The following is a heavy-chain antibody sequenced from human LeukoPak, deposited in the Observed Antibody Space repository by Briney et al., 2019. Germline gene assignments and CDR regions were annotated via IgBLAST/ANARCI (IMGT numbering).Heavy chain of an antibody. D-gene: IGHD3-16*02. CDR2: INVGGVT. Sequence: SEPLSLTFALYGGSFRDYYWSWIRQPPGKGRGWFGEINVGGVTSNNPTLKSRVTTSVDKSKNQFSLNLGSVNAAATAVYYGAIVRFGGTGSYRGRYGLDVWGQGNTVSVSS. CDR3: AIVRFGGTGSYRGRYGLDV. CDR1: GGSFRDYY. V-gene: IGHV4-34*01. J-gene: IGHJ6*02.